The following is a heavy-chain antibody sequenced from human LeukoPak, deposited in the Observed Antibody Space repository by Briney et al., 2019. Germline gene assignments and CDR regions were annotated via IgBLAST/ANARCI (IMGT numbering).Heavy chain of an antibody. CDR2: MNPNSGNT. D-gene: IGHD3-3*01. CDR1: GYTFTSYD. CDR3: ARALRITIFGVVIGAWFDP. J-gene: IGHJ5*02. V-gene: IGHV1-8*01. Sequence: ASVKVSCKASGYTFTSYDINWVRQATGQGLEWMRWMNPNSGNTGYAQKFQGRVTMTRNTSISTAYMELSSLRSEDTAVYYCARALRITIFGVVIGAWFDPWGQGTLVTVSS.